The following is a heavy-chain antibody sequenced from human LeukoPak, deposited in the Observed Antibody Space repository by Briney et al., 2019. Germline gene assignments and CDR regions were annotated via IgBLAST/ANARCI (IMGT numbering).Heavy chain of an antibody. CDR3: ASDRGYGGNSGDY. CDR1: GLTVSNNY. D-gene: IGHD4-23*01. V-gene: IGHV3-66*01. J-gene: IGHJ4*02. Sequence: GGSLTLSCAASGLTVSNNYINWVRQAPGQGLGWVSVMHSDDTTYYADSVKGRFTISRDNFKTTLYLQMNTRRVEDTGVYYCASDRGYGGNSGDYWGQGTLVSVSS. CDR2: MHSDDTT.